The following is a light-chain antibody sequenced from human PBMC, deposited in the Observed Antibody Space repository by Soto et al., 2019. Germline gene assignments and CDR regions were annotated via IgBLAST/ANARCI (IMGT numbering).Light chain of an antibody. Sequence: QSVLTQPPSAPGSPGQSLTIPCTGTRSDVGASDHVSWYQQHPGKAPKLIIYELAKRPAGVPDRFSGSKSGNTASLTVSGLQAEDEADYFCSSDAGDHNYVFGTGTKATVL. CDR2: ELA. V-gene: IGLV2-8*01. J-gene: IGLJ1*01. CDR1: RSDVGASDH. CDR3: SSDAGDHNYV.